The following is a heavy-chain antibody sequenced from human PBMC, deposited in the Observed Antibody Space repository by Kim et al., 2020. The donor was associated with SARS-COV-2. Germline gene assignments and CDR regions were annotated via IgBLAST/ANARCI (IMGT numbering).Heavy chain of an antibody. CDR1: GGSISSYY. D-gene: IGHD3-22*01. J-gene: IGHJ6*02. V-gene: IGHV4-59*01. CDR3: ASGLDSSGYNPYYYYYGMDV. Sequence: SETLSLTCTVSGGSISSYYWSWIRQPPGKGLEWIGYIYYSGSTNYNPSLKSRVTISVDTSKNQFSLKLSSVTAADTAVYYCASGLDSSGYNPYYYYYGMDVWGQGTTVTVSS. CDR2: IYYSGST.